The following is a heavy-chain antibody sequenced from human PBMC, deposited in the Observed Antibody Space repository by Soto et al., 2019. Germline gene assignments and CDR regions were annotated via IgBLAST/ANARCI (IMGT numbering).Heavy chain of an antibody. D-gene: IGHD2-15*01. Sequence: QVQLVDSGGGEVQPGTSLRLSCAASGFTFSRSPMHGVRQALGKGLYWVGLISADGRSQHYADSVRGRFIISRDKFRNTMPLQMDRLKPEDTAVYDCARPVVAGTPDYWGKGALVSVSS. CDR2: ISADGRSQ. CDR1: GFTFSRSP. J-gene: IGHJ4*02. CDR3: ARPVVAGTPDY. V-gene: IGHV3-30-3*01.